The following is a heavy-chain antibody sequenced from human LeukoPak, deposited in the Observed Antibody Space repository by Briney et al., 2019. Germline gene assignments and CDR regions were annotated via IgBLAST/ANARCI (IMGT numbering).Heavy chain of an antibody. CDR3: AKQYKSYSYYYYMDV. CDR1: GFTFSSYV. D-gene: IGHD1-1*01. J-gene: IGHJ6*03. CDR2: IRGSGVTT. V-gene: IGHV3-23*01. Sequence: GGSLRLSCAASGFTFSSYVISCVRQPPGKGLELVSGIRGSGVTTYYAYSVKGRFTMSRDNSKNTLYLQMNSLRAEDTAVYYCAKQYKSYSYYYYMDVRGKGTTVTVSS.